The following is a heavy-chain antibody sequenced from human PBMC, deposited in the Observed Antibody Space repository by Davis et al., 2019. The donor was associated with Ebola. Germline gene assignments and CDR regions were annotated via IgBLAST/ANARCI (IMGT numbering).Heavy chain of an antibody. V-gene: IGHV3-21*01. CDR3: AKDNPPYYGDYEGSYFDY. CDR2: ISSSSSYI. Sequence: GESLKISCAASGFTFSSYSMNWVRQAPGKGLEWVSSISSSSSYIYYADSVKGRFTISRDNSKNTLYLQMNSLRAEDTAVYYCAKDNPPYYGDYEGSYFDYWGQGTLVTVSS. CDR1: GFTFSSYS. D-gene: IGHD4-17*01. J-gene: IGHJ4*02.